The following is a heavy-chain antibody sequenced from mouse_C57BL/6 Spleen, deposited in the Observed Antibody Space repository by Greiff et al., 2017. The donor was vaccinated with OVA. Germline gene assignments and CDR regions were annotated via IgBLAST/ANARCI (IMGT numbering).Heavy chain of an antibody. V-gene: IGHV1-18*01. D-gene: IGHD2-5*01. CDR3: ARSLYSNYYYYAMDY. CDR2: INPNNGGT. J-gene: IGHJ4*01. CDR1: GYTFTDYN. Sequence: VQLQQSGPELVKPGASVKIPCKASGYTFTDYNMDWVKQSHGKSLEWIGDINPNNGGTIYNQKFKGKATLTVDESSSTAYMELRSLTSEDTAVYDCARSLYSNYYYYAMDYWGQGTSVTVSS.